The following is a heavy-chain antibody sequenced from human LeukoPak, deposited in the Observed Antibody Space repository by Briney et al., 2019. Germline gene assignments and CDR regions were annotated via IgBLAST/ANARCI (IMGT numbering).Heavy chain of an antibody. CDR2: IKEDGSDK. CDR1: GFTFSSYW. D-gene: IGHD2-8*01. V-gene: IGHV3-7*01. J-gene: IGHJ4*02. CDR3: AKNGHYLDS. Sequence: GGSLRLSCAASGFTFSSYWMSWVRQAPGKGLEWVADIKEDGSDKYYVDSVKGRFTIPRDNAKDSLYLQMNSLRAEDTAVYYCAKNGHYLDSWGQGTLVTVSS.